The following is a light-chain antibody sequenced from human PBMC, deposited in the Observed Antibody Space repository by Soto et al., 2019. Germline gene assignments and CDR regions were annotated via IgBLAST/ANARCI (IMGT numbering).Light chain of an antibody. CDR2: DAS. V-gene: IGKV1-13*02. Sequence: AIQLNQSPSSLSASVGDRVTITCRASQGISSALAWYQQKPGKAPQLLIYDASSLESGVPSRFSGSGSGTDFTRTISSLQPEDFAGYSCQQYNSWPLTFGGGTKVEIQ. CDR3: QQYNSWPLT. J-gene: IGKJ4*01. CDR1: QGISSA.